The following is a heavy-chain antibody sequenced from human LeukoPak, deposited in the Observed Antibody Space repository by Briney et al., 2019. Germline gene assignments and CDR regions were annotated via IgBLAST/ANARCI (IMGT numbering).Heavy chain of an antibody. CDR2: IIPIFGTA. D-gene: IGHD2-21*02. J-gene: IGHJ3*02. CDR3: AGVVTAFPLDAFDI. V-gene: IGHV1-69*06. CDR1: GGTFSSYA. Sequence: SVKVSCKASGGTFSSYAISWVRQAPGQGLEWMGGIIPIFGTAIYAQKFQGRVTMTEDTSTDTAYMELSSLRSEDTAVYYCAGVVTAFPLDAFDIWGQGTMVTVSS.